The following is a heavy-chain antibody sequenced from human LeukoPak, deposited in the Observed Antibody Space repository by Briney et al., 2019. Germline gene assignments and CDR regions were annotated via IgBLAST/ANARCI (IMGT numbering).Heavy chain of an antibody. CDR1: GDSISKSGYY. CDR3: ARHDPWDY. V-gene: IGHV4-39*01. Sequence: SETLSLTCTVSGDSISKSGYYWGWIRQPPDKGLEWIGSIDYSGTTWYNAPLKSRVTISIDTSKSQFSLRLNSVTAADTAVYYCARHDPWDYWGQGALVTVSS. CDR2: IDYSGTT. J-gene: IGHJ4*02.